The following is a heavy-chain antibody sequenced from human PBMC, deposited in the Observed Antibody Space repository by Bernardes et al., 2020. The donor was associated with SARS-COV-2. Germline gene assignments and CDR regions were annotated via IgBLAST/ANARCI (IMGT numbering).Heavy chain of an antibody. V-gene: IGHV3-23*01. CDR3: ARIDDVTGRDY. CDR2: ISGPGRT. CDR1: GFTFSTYA. J-gene: IGHJ4*02. D-gene: IGHD3-9*01. Sequence: GGSLRLSCEASGFTFSTYAMSWVRQAPGKGLEWVSDISGPGRTYYADSVKGRFTISRDNSKNTLYLEMDSLRAEDTAVYYCARIDDVTGRDYWGQGTLVTVSS.